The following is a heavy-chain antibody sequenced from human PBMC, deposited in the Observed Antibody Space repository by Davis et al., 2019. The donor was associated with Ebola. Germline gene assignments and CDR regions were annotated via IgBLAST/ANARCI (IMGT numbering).Heavy chain of an antibody. J-gene: IGHJ4*02. V-gene: IGHV4-34*01. CDR1: GGSISSYY. CDR3: AKTVPAAAGTGNYFDY. D-gene: IGHD6-13*01. CDR2: INHSGST. Sequence: SETLSLTCTVSGGSISSYYWSWIRQPPGKGLEWIGEINHSGSTNYNPSLKSRVTISVDTSKNQFSLKLSSVTAADTAVYYCAKTVPAAAGTGNYFDYWGQGTLVTVSS.